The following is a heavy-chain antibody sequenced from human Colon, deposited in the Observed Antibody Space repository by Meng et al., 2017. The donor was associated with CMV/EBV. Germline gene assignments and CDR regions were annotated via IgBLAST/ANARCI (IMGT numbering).Heavy chain of an antibody. Sequence: GESLKISCAAPEFIIHDYGIHWLRQAPGKGLVWLSFIDINGQNRYNVDSVKGRFTISRDNSKNTLYLQMNSLRGEDTAVYYCAKDYEPGDYYYYFMDVWGQGTTVTVSS. J-gene: IGHJ6*02. CDR2: IDINGQNR. CDR3: AKDYEPGDYYYYFMDV. CDR1: EFIIHDYG. D-gene: IGHD3-3*01. V-gene: IGHV3-30*02.